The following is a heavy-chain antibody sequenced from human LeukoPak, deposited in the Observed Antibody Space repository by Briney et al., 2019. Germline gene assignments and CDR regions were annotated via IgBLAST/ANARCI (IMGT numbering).Heavy chain of an antibody. J-gene: IGHJ4*02. CDR1: GGSFSGYY. CDR2: INRSGST. CDR3: ARGRGSSWYFPFDY. V-gene: IGHV4-34*01. D-gene: IGHD6-13*01. Sequence: PSETLSLTCAVYGGSFSGYYWSWIRQPPGKGLEWIGEINRSGSTNYNPSLKSRVTISVDTSKNQFSLKLSSVTAADTAVYYCARGRGSSWYFPFDYWGQGTLVTVSS.